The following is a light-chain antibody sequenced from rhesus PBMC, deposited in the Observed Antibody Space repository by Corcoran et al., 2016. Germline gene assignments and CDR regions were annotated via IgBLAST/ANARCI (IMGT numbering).Light chain of an antibody. Sequence: DIQMTQSPSSLSASLGDTVTISCRASQDLTNYLAWYQQKPGKAPKTLIYIASNLESGGTYSFTGSGSGTDFTLTISSLQPEDFATYYCHQHSGYPVTFGGGTKV. CDR3: HQHSGYPVT. J-gene: IGKJ4*01. CDR2: IAS. CDR1: QDLTNY. V-gene: IGKV1S14*01.